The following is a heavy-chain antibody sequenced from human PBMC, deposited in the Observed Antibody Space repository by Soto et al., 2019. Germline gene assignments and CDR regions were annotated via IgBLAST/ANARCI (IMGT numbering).Heavy chain of an antibody. CDR2: ISDSGGST. V-gene: IGHV3-23*01. CDR3: AKDSITSFYGVDV. D-gene: IGHD3-3*02. CDR1: GFTFIRFA. Sequence: GGSLSLSCTASGFTFIRFAMNWFRQAPGKGLEWVSSISDSGGSTYYADSVKGRFTISRDNSKKTLYLQMNSLRAEHTAVYYCAKDSITSFYGVDVWGQGTTVPVSS. J-gene: IGHJ6*02.